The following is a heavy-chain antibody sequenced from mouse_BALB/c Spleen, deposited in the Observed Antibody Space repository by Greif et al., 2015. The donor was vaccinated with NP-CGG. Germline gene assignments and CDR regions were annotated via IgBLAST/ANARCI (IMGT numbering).Heavy chain of an antibody. CDR1: GFTFTDYY. CDR3: ARDPYYYGSSYWYFDV. Sequence: EVQGVESGGGLVQPGGSLRLSCATSGFTFTDYYMSWVRQPPGKALEWLGFIRNKANGYTTEYSASVKGRFTISRDNSQSILYLQMNTLRAEDSATYYCARDPYYYGSSYWYFDVWGAGTTVTVSS. CDR2: IRNKANGYTT. J-gene: IGHJ1*01. V-gene: IGHV7-3*02. D-gene: IGHD1-1*01.